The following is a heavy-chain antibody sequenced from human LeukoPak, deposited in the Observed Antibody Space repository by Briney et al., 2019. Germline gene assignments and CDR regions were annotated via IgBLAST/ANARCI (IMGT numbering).Heavy chain of an antibody. Sequence: GGSLRLSCAASGFTFSSYSMNWVRQAPGKGLEWVSSISSSSSYIYYADSVKGRFTISRDNAKNSLYLQMNSLRAEDTAVYYCARENIVGATPPSYFDYWGQGTLVTVSS. CDR3: ARENIVGATPPSYFDY. J-gene: IGHJ4*02. D-gene: IGHD1-26*01. V-gene: IGHV3-21*01. CDR2: ISSSSSYI. CDR1: GFTFSSYS.